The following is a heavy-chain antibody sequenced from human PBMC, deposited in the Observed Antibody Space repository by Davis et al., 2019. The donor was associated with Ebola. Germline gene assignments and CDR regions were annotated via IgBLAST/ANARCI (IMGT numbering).Heavy chain of an antibody. J-gene: IGHJ6*03. CDR2: IKQDGSEK. CDR3: ARGGDMDV. CDR1: GFTFSSYW. V-gene: IGHV3-7*01. Sequence: GESLKISCATSGFTFSSYWMSWVRQAPGKGLEWVAIIKQDGSEKYYVESVKGRFTISRDNAKNSLYLQMNSLRAEDTAVYWCARGGDMDVWGKGTTVTVSS.